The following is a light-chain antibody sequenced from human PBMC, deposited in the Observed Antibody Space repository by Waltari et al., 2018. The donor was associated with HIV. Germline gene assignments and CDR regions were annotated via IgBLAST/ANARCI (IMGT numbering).Light chain of an antibody. V-gene: IGKV2D-29*01. CDR1: QSLLHSNRRAY. CDR3: LQSLQLPLT. J-gene: IGKJ4*01. Sequence: DIVMTQTPLPLSVTPGQQASISCKYNQSLLHSNRRAYLYWYLQKSGQPPQLLIYEVSNRFSGVPDRFSGSGSGTDFTLKISRVEAEDVGVYYCLQSLQLPLTFGGGTKVEIK. CDR2: EVS.